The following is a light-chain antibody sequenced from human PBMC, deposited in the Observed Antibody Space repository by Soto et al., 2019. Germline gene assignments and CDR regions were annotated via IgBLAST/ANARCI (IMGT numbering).Light chain of an antibody. J-gene: IGLJ1*01. CDR2: ENN. CDR3: QSYDSSLSGYV. Sequence: QSVLTQPPSVSEAPGQRVTISCTGSSSNIGAGYEAPWYQQVPGTAPKLLIYENNNRPSGVPDRFSGSKSGTSASLAITGRQAEDEAEYYCQSYDSSLSGYVFGTGTKLTVL. V-gene: IGLV1-40*01. CDR1: SSNIGAGYE.